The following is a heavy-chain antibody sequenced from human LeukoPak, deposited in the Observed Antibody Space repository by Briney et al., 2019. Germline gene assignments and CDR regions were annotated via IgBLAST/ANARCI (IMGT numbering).Heavy chain of an antibody. CDR3: ARGGRDNWFDP. J-gene: IGHJ5*02. D-gene: IGHD3-16*01. Sequence: GGSLRLSCAASGFTFDDYGMSWVRQAPGKGLEWVSVINWNGGSTGYADSVKGRFTISRDNAKNSLYLQMNSLRSEDTALYYCARGGRDNWFDPWGQGTLVTVSS. CDR1: GFTFDDYG. V-gene: IGHV3-20*04. CDR2: INWNGGST.